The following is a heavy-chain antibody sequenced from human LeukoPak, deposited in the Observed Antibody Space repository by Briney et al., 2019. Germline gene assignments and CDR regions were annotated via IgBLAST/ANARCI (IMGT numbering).Heavy chain of an antibody. CDR3: ARTMVRGVIASGFDF. CDR1: GYSFTTHW. CDR2: IYPGDSDT. D-gene: IGHD3-10*01. Sequence: GESLKISCKGSGYSFTTHWIGWVRQMPGKGLEWMGTIYPGDSDTRYSPSFQGQVTILVDKSISTAYLQWSTLKASDTAMYYCARTMVRGVIASGFDFWGQGTLVTVSS. J-gene: IGHJ4*02. V-gene: IGHV5-51*01.